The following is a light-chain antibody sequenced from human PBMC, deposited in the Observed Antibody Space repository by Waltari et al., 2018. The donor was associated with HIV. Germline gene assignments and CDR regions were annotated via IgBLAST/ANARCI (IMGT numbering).Light chain of an antibody. Sequence: ETVMTQFPATLSVSPGSRATLSGRASQSVSSNLAWYQQKPGQAPRLLIYDASTRATGIPARFSGSGSGTEFTLTISSLQSEDFAVYYCQQYSKWPPFFGPGTKVDI. V-gene: IGKV3-15*01. J-gene: IGKJ3*01. CDR1: QSVSSN. CDR3: QQYSKWPPF. CDR2: DAS.